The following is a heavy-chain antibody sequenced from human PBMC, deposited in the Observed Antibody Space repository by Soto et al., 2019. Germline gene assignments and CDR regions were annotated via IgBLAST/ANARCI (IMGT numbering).Heavy chain of an antibody. D-gene: IGHD4-4*01. CDR3: ARAAAWEYSNYVNWFDP. CDR2: IYHSGST. V-gene: IGHV4-30-2*01. CDR1: GGSISSGGYS. Sequence: QLQLQESGSGLVKPSQTLSLTCAVSGGSISSGGYSWSWIRQPPGKGLEWIGYIYHSGSTYYNPSLKSRVTISVDRSKNQFSLKLSSVTAADTAVYYCARAAAWEYSNYVNWFDPWGQGTLVTVSS. J-gene: IGHJ5*02.